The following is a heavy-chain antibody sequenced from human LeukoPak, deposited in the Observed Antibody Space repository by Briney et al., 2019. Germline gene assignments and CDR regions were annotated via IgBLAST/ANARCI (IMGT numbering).Heavy chain of an antibody. CDR2: ISSTSSFI. V-gene: IGHV3-21*01. Sequence: GGSLRLSCAASGFTFSAYSIHWVSQAPGKGLEWVSSISSTSSFIFYSDSVKGRFTISRDNADNSLYLQMNSLRAEDTAVYYCATPRTYYCSETSCYFDHWGQGTLVTVSS. CDR3: ATPRTYYCSETSCYFDH. D-gene: IGHD2-15*01. CDR1: GFTFSAYS. J-gene: IGHJ4*03.